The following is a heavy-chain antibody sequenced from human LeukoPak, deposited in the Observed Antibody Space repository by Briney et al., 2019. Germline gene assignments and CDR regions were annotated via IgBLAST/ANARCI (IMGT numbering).Heavy chain of an antibody. J-gene: IGHJ2*01. CDR3: AKDSDGIGAIKKWYFDL. D-gene: IGHD3-3*01. Sequence: GASVEVSCKASGGTFSSYGVSWVRQAPGQGLEWMGRIIPIVGTTNYAQKFQSRVTITTDESQRTVYMELRSMRSEDTAVYYCAKDSDGIGAIKKWYFDLWGRGTLVTVSS. CDR2: IIPIVGTT. V-gene: IGHV1-69*05. CDR1: GGTFSSYG.